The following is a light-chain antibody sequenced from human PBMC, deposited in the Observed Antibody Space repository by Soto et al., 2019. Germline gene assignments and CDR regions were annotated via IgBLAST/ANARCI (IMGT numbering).Light chain of an antibody. CDR3: QERSKWRT. CDR2: DAS. Sequence: EIVLTQSPATLSLSPGERATLSCRASQGVSGYFAWYQQKPGQAPRLLIYDASKRATGIPARLGGSGFGTDLTLTISSLEPEDFAVYDCQERSKWRTVGQETKVEIK. V-gene: IGKV3-11*01. CDR1: QGVSGY. J-gene: IGKJ1*01.